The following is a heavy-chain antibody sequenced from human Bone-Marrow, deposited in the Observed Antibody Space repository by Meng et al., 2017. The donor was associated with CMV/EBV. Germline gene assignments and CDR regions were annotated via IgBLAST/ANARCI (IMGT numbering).Heavy chain of an antibody. Sequence: SETLSLTCTVSGYSINSGDYWGWIRQPPGGGLEWIGSIYQNGNLFYKPSLRSRVTILLDTSKNQVSLKVTSVTAADTAVYYCARDSHVVPDAFDIWGPGTVVTVSS. CDR1: GYSINSGDY. CDR3: ARDSHVVPDAFDI. CDR2: IYQNGNL. V-gene: IGHV4-38-2*02. D-gene: IGHD2-8*01. J-gene: IGHJ3*02.